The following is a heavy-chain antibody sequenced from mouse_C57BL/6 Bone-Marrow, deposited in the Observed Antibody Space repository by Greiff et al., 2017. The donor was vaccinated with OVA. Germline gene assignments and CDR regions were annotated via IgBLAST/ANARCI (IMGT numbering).Heavy chain of an antibody. Sequence: QVQLQQSGPELVKPGASVKISCKASGYAFSSSWMNWVKQRPGKGLEWIGRIYPGDGDTNYNGKFKGKATLTADKSSSTAYMQLSSLTSEDSAVYFCARLLWFAYWGQGTLVTVSA. CDR1: GYAFSSSW. V-gene: IGHV1-82*01. J-gene: IGHJ3*01. CDR3: ARLLWFAY. CDR2: IYPGDGDT. D-gene: IGHD1-1*01.